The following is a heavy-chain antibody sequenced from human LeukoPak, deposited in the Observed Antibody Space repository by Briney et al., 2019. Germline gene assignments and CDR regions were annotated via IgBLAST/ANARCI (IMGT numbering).Heavy chain of an antibody. D-gene: IGHD4-11*01. J-gene: IGHJ4*02. Sequence: GGSLRLSCAASGFTVSSNYMSWVRQAPGKGLEWVSAISGSGGSTYYADSVKGRFTISRDNSKNTLYLQMNSLRAEDTAVYYCAKALNYYSNYGSVDYWGQGTLVTVSS. CDR2: ISGSGGST. CDR3: AKALNYYSNYGSVDY. V-gene: IGHV3-23*01. CDR1: GFTVSSNY.